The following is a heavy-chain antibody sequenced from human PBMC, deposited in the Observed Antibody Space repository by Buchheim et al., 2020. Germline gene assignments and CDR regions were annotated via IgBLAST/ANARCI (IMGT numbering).Heavy chain of an antibody. CDR3: ARLSGYSSSSHFDY. CDR2: ISSSSSTI. CDR1: GFTFSSYS. D-gene: IGHD6-13*01. V-gene: IGHV3-48*04. Sequence: EVQLVESGGGLVQPGGSLRLSCAASGFTFSSYSMNWVRQAPGKGLEWVSYISSSSSTIYYADSVKGRFTISRDNAKHSLYLQMNSLRAEDTAVYYCARLSGYSSSSHFDYWGQGTL. J-gene: IGHJ4*02.